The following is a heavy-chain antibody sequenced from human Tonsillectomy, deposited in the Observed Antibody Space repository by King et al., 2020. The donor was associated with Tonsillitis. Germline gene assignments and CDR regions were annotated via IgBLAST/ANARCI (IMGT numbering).Heavy chain of an antibody. D-gene: IGHD1-26*01. J-gene: IGHJ4*02. CDR3: AKVSSGSYAIDY. V-gene: IGHV3-21*01. CDR1: GFTFSSYS. Sequence: VQLVESGGGLVKPGGSLRLSCAASGFTFSSYSMNWVRQAPGKGLEWVSSISSSSSYIYYADSVKGRFTISRDNAKNSLYLQMNSLRAEDTAVYYCAKVSSGSYAIDYCGQGALVTVSS. CDR2: ISSSSSYI.